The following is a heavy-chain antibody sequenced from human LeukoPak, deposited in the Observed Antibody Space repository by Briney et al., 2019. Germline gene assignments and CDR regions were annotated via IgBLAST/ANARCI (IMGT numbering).Heavy chain of an antibody. D-gene: IGHD3-10*01. J-gene: IGHJ4*02. CDR3: AKPPYGSGSYEYFDY. V-gene: IGHV3-33*06. CDR1: GFTFSSYG. CDR2: IWYDGSNK. Sequence: GGSLRLSCAASGFTFSSYGMHWVRQAPGKGLEWVAVIWYDGSNKYYADSVKGRFTISRDNSKNTLYLQMNSLRAEDTAVYYCAKPPYGSGSYEYFDYWGQGTLVTVSS.